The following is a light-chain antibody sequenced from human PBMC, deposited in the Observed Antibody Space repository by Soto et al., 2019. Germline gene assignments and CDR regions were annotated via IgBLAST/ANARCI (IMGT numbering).Light chain of an antibody. CDR1: QSVGSS. V-gene: IGKV3-11*01. J-gene: IGKJ1*01. CDR2: AAS. Sequence: EIVLTHSPGTLSLSPGERATPSCRASQSVGSSLAWYQQKLGQAPRLLIYAASDRATGIPGRFSGSGSGTDFTLIISSLEPEDFAFYYCQQGNTWPWTFGQGTKVDI. CDR3: QQGNTWPWT.